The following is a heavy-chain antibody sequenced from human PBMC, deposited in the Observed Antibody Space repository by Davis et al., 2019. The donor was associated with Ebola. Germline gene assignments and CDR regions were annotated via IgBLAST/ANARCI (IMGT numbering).Heavy chain of an antibody. Sequence: GGSLRLSCPASGFNFADSWMSWVRQAPRKGPEWVGNINHDETQKHYVDPVKGRLTISRDNAGNSLFLTMNNLRVDDTAVYYCAKDMWDGHCSRKNCYPGGRWFESWGRGTLVTVS. CDR3: AKDMWDGHCSRKNCYPGGRWFES. CDR1: GFNFADSW. V-gene: IGHV3-7*03. D-gene: IGHD2-2*01. J-gene: IGHJ5*01. CDR2: INHDETQK.